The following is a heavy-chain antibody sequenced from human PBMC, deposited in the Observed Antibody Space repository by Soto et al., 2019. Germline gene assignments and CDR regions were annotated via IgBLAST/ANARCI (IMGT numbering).Heavy chain of an antibody. CDR1: GFTFSTYG. D-gene: IGHD2-2*01. CDR2: ISYDGKNK. Sequence: QVQLVESGGGVVQPGRSLRLSCVASGFTFSTYGMHWVRQAPGKGLEWVAVISYDGKNKYYADSVKGRLTISRDNSKNTVYLQMSRLRGEDTAVYYCAKGQHCSSTSCYFYHYGMDVWGQGTPVAVSS. V-gene: IGHV3-30*18. CDR3: AKGQHCSSTSCYFYHYGMDV. J-gene: IGHJ6*02.